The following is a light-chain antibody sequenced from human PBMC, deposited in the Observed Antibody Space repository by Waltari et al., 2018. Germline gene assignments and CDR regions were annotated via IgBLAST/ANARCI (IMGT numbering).Light chain of an antibody. CDR1: NSDVGAYNY. J-gene: IGLJ1*01. CDR3: SSYAHNNHFV. CDR2: EVT. Sequence: QSVLTQPPSATGSPGQSVTISCTGTNSDVGAYNYVSWYQQHPGKVPKLLIYEVTKRRSGVPDRCSGSKSGNTASLTVSGLQADDEADYYCSSYAHNNHFVFGTGTKVTVL. V-gene: IGLV2-8*01.